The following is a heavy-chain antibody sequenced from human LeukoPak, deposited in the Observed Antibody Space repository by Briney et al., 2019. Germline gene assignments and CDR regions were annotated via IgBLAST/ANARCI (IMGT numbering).Heavy chain of an antibody. Sequence: PGGSLRLSCAASGFTFSSYSMNWVRQAPGKGLEWVSSISSSSSYIYYADSVKGRFTISRDNAKNSLYLQMNSLRDEDTAVYYCVRGALTWFGELFGYWGQGILVTVSS. CDR3: VRGALTWFGELFGY. CDR1: GFTFSSYS. J-gene: IGHJ4*02. D-gene: IGHD3-10*01. V-gene: IGHV3-21*01. CDR2: ISSSSSYI.